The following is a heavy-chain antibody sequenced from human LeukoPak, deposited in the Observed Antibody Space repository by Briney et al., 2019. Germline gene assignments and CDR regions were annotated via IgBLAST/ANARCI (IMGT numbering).Heavy chain of an antibody. J-gene: IGHJ4*02. CDR1: GFTFRSYA. V-gene: IGHV3-23*01. CDR3: AREEALPN. Sequence: GGSLRLSCAASGFTFRSYAMSWVRQAPGKGLEWVSSISGNGGSTFYADSVKGRFTISRDNSKNTLFLQMNSLRAEDTALYYCAREEALPNWGQGTLVTVSS. CDR2: ISGNGGST.